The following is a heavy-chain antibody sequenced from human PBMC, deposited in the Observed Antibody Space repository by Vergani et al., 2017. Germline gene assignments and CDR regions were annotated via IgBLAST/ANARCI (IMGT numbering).Heavy chain of an antibody. D-gene: IGHD4-17*01. CDR3: STPQTVTTGGMEV. CDR1: GYTFTDHY. CDR2: VDPEDGET. V-gene: IGHV1-69-2*01. J-gene: IGHJ6*02. Sequence: EVQLVQSGAEVKKPGATMKISCKVSGYTFTDHYMHWVKPAPGKGLEWMGLVDPEDGETIYAEKFKGRVTIAADTSTDTAHLELSSLRCEDTGVYYCSTPQTVTTGGMEVWGQGTTVIVSS.